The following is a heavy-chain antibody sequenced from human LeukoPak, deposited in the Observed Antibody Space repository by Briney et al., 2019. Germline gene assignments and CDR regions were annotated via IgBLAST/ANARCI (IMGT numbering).Heavy chain of an antibody. CDR2: IYYSCST. J-gene: IGHJ4*02. CDR3: ARVSGYSSSWYEYYFDY. D-gene: IGHD6-13*01. V-gene: IGHV4-59*01. Sequence: MPSETLSLTCNVSGGSISSYYWSWIRQPPGKGLEWIGYIYYSCSTTYNPSLKSRLTISVDTSKNQFSLKLTSVTAADTAVYYCARVSGYSSSWYEYYFDYWGQGTLVTVS. CDR1: GGSISSYY.